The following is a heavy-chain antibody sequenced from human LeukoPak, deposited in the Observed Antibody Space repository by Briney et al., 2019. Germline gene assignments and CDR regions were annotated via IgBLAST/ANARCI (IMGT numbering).Heavy chain of an antibody. Sequence: SETLSLTCAVYGGSFSGYYWTWIRQPPGKGLEWIGEIFHSGTTSYNPSLKSRATISVDTSKNQFSLKLRSVTAADTAVYYCARSPKDWLLEEAYCFDYWGQGTLVAVSS. CDR2: IFHSGTT. J-gene: IGHJ4*02. CDR1: GGSFSGYY. D-gene: IGHD3/OR15-3a*01. V-gene: IGHV4-34*12. CDR3: ARSPKDWLLEEAYCFDY.